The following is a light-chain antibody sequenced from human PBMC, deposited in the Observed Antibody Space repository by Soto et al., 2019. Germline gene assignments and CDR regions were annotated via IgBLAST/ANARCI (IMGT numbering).Light chain of an antibody. CDR2: GAS. CDR3: QQHGSSPRT. Sequence: EIVLTQSPGTLSLSPGERLTLSCRTRKTVSSRYIAWYQQKPGQAPRLLLYGASNRATGIPDRFSGSGSGTDFTLTISTLEPEDLAVYYCQQHGSSPRTFGQGTKVEI. J-gene: IGKJ1*01. CDR1: KTVSSRY. V-gene: IGKV3-20*01.